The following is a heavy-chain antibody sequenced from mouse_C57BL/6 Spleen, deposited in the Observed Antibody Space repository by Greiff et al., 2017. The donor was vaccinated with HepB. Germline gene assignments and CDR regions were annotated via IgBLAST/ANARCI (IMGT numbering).Heavy chain of an antibody. CDR2: IDPSDSYT. CDR1: GYTFTSYW. Sequence: QVQLQQPGAELVKPGASVKLSCKASGYTFTSYWMQWVKQRPGQGLEWIGEIDPSDSYTNYNQKFKGKATLTVDTSSSTAYMQLSSLTSEDSAVYYCARRAGDYAMDYWGQGTSVTVSS. D-gene: IGHD3-1*01. J-gene: IGHJ4*01. CDR3: ARRAGDYAMDY. V-gene: IGHV1-50*01.